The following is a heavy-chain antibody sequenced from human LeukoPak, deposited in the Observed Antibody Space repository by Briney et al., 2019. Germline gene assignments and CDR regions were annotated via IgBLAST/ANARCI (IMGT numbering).Heavy chain of an antibody. CDR2: IYYSGST. CDR3: ARDMITMVRGVIYDWFDP. CDR1: GGSISSYY. V-gene: IGHV4-59*01. J-gene: IGHJ5*02. Sequence: SETLSLTCTVSGGSISSYYWSWLRQPPGKGLEWVGYIYYSGSTNYNPSLKSRVTISVDTSKNQFSLKLSSVTAADTAVYYCARDMITMVRGVIYDWFDPWGQGTLVTVSS. D-gene: IGHD3-10*01.